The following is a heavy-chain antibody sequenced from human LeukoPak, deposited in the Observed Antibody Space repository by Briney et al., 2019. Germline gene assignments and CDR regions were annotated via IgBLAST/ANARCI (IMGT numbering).Heavy chain of an antibody. J-gene: IGHJ4*02. D-gene: IGHD6-19*01. CDR2: INHSGST. V-gene: IGHV4-34*01. CDR3: ARGLGSGWYFY. CDR1: GGSFSGYY. Sequence: SETLSLTCAVYGGSFSGYYWSWIRQPPGKGLEWIGEINHSGSTNYNPSLKSRVTISVDTSKNQFSLKLSSVTAADTAVYYCARGLGSGWYFYWGQGTLVTVSS.